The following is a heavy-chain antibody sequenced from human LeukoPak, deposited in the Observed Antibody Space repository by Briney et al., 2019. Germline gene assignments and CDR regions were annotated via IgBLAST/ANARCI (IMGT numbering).Heavy chain of an antibody. CDR1: GFTFKLYW. CDR2: INDDGSDT. CDR3: AKDARTTVTNFDY. J-gene: IGHJ4*02. D-gene: IGHD4-17*01. V-gene: IGHV3-74*01. Sequence: GGSLRLSCAVSGFTFKLYWMHWVRQAPGKGPVWVSRINDDGSDTTYADSVKGRFTISRDDAKNMLFLQMNSLRAEDTAVYYCAKDARTTVTNFDYWGQGTLVTVSS.